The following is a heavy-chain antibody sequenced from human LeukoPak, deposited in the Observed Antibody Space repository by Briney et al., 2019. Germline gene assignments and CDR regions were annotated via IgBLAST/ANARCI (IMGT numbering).Heavy chain of an antibody. Sequence: PGESLRLSCAASGFTFSSYDMHWVRQATGKGLEWVSAIGTAGDTYYPGSVKGRFTISRENAKNSLYLQMNSLRAGDTAVYYCARAFGYSYGYGYYYMDVWGKGTTVTVSS. J-gene: IGHJ6*03. D-gene: IGHD5-18*01. CDR1: GFTFSSYD. V-gene: IGHV3-13*01. CDR3: ARAFGYSYGYGYYYMDV. CDR2: IGTAGDT.